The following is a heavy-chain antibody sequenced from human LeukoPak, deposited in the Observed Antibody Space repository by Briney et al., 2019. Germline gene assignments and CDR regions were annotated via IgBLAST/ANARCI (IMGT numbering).Heavy chain of an antibody. CDR1: GYTFTTYG. J-gene: IGHJ3*02. D-gene: IGHD2-21*01. CDR3: ARVLGYSDAFDI. Sequence: SVKVSCKTSGYTFTTYGISWVRQAPGQGLEWMGWINPNSGGTNYAQKLQGRVTMTTDTSTSTAYLELRSLRSDDTAVYYCARVLGYSDAFDIWGQGTMVTVSS. V-gene: IGHV1-18*01. CDR2: INPNSGGT.